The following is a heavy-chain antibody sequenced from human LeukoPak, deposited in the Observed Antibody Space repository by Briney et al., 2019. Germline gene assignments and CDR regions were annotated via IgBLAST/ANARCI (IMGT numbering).Heavy chain of an antibody. D-gene: IGHD2-2*01. CDR2: ISNSGSNT. V-gene: IGHV3-23*01. CDR3: AKLILMGVVVVPAAFDY. Sequence: GGSLRLSCAASGFTFSSYAMNWVRQAPGKGLEWVSVISNSGSNTYYADSVKGRFTISRDNSKNTLYLQMNSLRAEDTAVYYCAKLILMGVVVVPAAFDYWGQGTLVTVSS. CDR1: GFTFSSYA. J-gene: IGHJ4*02.